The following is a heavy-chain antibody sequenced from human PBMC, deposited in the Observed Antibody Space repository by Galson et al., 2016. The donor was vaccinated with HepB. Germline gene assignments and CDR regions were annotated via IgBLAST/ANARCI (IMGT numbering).Heavy chain of an antibody. D-gene: IGHD2-8*01. CDR3: VQGCTAPAV. CDR2: ISRSGDST. V-gene: IGHV3-23*01. J-gene: IGHJ6*04. CDR1: GFTFRNYG. Sequence: LRLSCAASGFTFRNYGMTWVRQAPGKGLEVVSSISRSGDSTDYADSVKGRFTISRDNSKNTLSLQMNSLTADDTAIYYCVQGCTAPAVWGKGTTVTVSS.